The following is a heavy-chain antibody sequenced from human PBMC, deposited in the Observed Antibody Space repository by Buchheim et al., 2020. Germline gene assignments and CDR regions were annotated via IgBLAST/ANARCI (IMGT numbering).Heavy chain of an antibody. D-gene: IGHD1-7*01. J-gene: IGHJ5*02. CDR3: ARVNREYSNNWYFWP. V-gene: IGHV1-46*03. CDR1: GYIFTSYY. CDR2: INPSGGIR. Sequence: QVQLVQSGAEVKKPGASVKVSCKASGYIFTSYYIHWVRQAPGQGLEWMGIINPSGGIRTYAQKFQGRVTMTRDTSTSTVYMELGSLRSEDTAVYYCARVNREYSNNWYFWPWGQGTL.